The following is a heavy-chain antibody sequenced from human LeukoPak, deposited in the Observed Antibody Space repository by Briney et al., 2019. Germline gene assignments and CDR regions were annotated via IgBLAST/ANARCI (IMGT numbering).Heavy chain of an antibody. V-gene: IGHV4-34*01. J-gene: IGHJ3*02. D-gene: IGHD1-1*01. Sequence: PSETLSLTCAVYGGSFSGYYWSWIRQPPGKGLEWIGEINHSGGTNYNPSLKSRVTISVDTSKNQFSLKLSSVTAADTAVYYCARHGNGAFDIWGQGTMVTVSS. CDR3: ARHGNGAFDI. CDR2: INHSGGT. CDR1: GGSFSGYY.